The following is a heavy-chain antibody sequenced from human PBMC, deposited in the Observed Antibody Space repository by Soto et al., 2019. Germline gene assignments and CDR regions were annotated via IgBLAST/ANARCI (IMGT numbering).Heavy chain of an antibody. Sequence: ASVKVSCKASGYTFSDYYIHWVRQGPGQGLEWMGWSNPNSGGTKYAPKFQGGVTMTRDTSITTAYMELSRLRSGDTAVYYCAREPATAKPEAVDFWGQGTLVTVSS. CDR1: GYTFSDYY. CDR3: AREPATAKPEAVDF. J-gene: IGHJ4*02. CDR2: SNPNSGGT. D-gene: IGHD1-1*01. V-gene: IGHV1-2*02.